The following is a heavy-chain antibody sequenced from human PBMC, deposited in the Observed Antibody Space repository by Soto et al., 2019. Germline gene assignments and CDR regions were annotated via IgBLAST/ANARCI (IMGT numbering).Heavy chain of an antibody. CDR1: GFTFNIYA. CDR2: ISGSGGGT. D-gene: IGHD3-22*01. Sequence: EVQLLESGGGLVQPGGSLRLSCAASGFTFNIYAMSWVRQAPGKGLEWVSAISGSGGGTYYADSVEGRFTISRDNSNNLXYLQMSSLRAEDTAVYYCAKCGYGSSGRLLRYFQHWGQGTLVTVSS. J-gene: IGHJ1*01. V-gene: IGHV3-23*01. CDR3: AKCGYGSSGRLLRYFQH.